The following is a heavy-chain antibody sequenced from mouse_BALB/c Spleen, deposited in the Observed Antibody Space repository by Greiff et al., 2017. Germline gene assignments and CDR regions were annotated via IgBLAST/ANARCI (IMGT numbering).Heavy chain of an antibody. Sequence: EVQLQQSGPGLVKPSQSLSLTCSVTGYSITSGYYWNWIRQFPGNKLEWMGYISYDGSNNYNPSLKNRISITRDTSKNQFFLKLNSVTTEDTATYYCASLYYGYDDDYAMDYWGQGTSVTVSS. D-gene: IGHD2-2*01. CDR1: GYSITSGYY. V-gene: IGHV3-6*02. J-gene: IGHJ4*01. CDR3: ASLYYGYDDDYAMDY. CDR2: ISYDGSN.